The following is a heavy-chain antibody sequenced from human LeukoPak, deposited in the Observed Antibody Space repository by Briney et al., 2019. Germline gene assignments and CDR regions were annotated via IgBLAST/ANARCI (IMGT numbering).Heavy chain of an antibody. J-gene: IGHJ4*02. Sequence: SETLSLTCTVSGGSISSSNYYWGWIRQPPGKELEWIGSIYYSGSTYYNPSLKSRVTISVDTSKNQFSLKLSSVTAADTAVYYCASRYELGVFGAVYWGQGTLVTVSS. CDR2: IYYSGST. V-gene: IGHV4-39*01. CDR1: GGSISSSNYY. D-gene: IGHD3-16*01. CDR3: ASRYELGVFGAVY.